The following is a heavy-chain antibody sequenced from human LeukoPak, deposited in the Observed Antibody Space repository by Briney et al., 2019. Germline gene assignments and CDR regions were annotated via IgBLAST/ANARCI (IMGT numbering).Heavy chain of an antibody. Sequence: GGSLRLSCAASGFTFSTYSMNWARQAPGKGLEWVSLISWDGGSTYYADSVKGRFTISRDNSKNSLYLQMNSLRTEDTALYYCAKGGITMVRGVISYYYYYMDVWGKGTTVTVSS. V-gene: IGHV3-43*01. D-gene: IGHD3-10*01. CDR1: GFTFSTYS. J-gene: IGHJ6*03. CDR3: AKGGITMVRGVISYYYYYMDV. CDR2: ISWDGGST.